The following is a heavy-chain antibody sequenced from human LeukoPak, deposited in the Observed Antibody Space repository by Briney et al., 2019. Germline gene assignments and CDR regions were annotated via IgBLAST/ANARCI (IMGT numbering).Heavy chain of an antibody. CDR2: ISTSSSYI. CDR1: GFTFSRHN. J-gene: IGHJ4*02. D-gene: IGHD2-15*01. V-gene: IGHV3-21*01. CDR3: ARDVVVVVATDSNFDY. Sequence: GGSLRLSCAASGFTFSRHNMNWVRQAPGKGLEWVSSISTSSSYIYYAGSVKGRFTISRDNAKNSLYLQMSSLRPEDTAVYYCARDVVVVVATDSNFDYWGQGTLVTVSS.